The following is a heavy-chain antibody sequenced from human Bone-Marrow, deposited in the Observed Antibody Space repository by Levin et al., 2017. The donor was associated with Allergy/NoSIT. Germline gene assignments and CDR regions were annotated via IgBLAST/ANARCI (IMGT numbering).Heavy chain of an antibody. CDR1: GFTFSSHT. CDR3: ARDAAATEYYFDY. Sequence: GGSLRLSCAASGFTFSSHTMHWVRQAPGKGLEWLALISYDGSNKFYADSVKGRFTISRDNSKNTLYLQMNSLRTEDTAVYYCARDAAATEYYFDYWGQGTLVTVSS. D-gene: IGHD3-10*01. J-gene: IGHJ4*02. CDR2: ISYDGSNK. V-gene: IGHV3-30-3*01.